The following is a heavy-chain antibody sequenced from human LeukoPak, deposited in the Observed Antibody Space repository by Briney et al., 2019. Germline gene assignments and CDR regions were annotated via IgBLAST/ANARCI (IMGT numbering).Heavy chain of an antibody. Sequence: GGSLRLSCAASGFTFNDYGMHWVRQAPGKGLEWVAFIRYGGNFEYYADFVKGRFTISRDNSKTTLYLQMNSLRTEDTAVYYCAKEGRYSSSAFDYWGQGTLVTVSS. D-gene: IGHD6-6*01. V-gene: IGHV3-30*02. CDR2: IRYGGNFE. CDR3: AKEGRYSSSAFDY. CDR1: GFTFNDYG. J-gene: IGHJ4*02.